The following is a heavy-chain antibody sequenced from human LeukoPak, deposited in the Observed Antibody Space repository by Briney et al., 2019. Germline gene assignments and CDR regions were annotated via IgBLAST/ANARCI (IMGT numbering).Heavy chain of an antibody. J-gene: IGHJ4*02. Sequence: SVKVSCKASGCTFTSSAMQWVRQARGQGLEWMGWINPNSGGTNYAQKFQGRVTMTRDTSISTAYMELSRLRSDDTAVYYCADGMGEGATDDYWGQGPLVTVSS. V-gene: IGHV1-2*02. CDR3: ADGMGEGATDDY. CDR1: GCTFTSSA. CDR2: INPNSGGT. D-gene: IGHD1-26*01.